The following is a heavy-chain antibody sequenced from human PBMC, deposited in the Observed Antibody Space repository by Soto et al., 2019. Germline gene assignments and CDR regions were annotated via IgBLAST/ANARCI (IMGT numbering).Heavy chain of an antibody. Sequence: QVQLVESRGGVVQPGRSLRLSCAASGFTFSSYGMHWVRQAPGKGLEWVAVIWYDGSNKYYADSVKGRFTISRDNSKNTLFLQMNSLRAEDTAVYYCARDPGIAVLAANYWGQGTLVTVSS. D-gene: IGHD6-19*01. J-gene: IGHJ4*02. V-gene: IGHV3-33*01. CDR2: IWYDGSNK. CDR3: ARDPGIAVLAANY. CDR1: GFTFSSYG.